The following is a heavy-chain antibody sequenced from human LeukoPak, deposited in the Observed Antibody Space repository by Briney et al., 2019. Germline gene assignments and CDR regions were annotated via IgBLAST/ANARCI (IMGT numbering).Heavy chain of an antibody. Sequence: ASVKVSCKAYGYTFTTYGITWVRQAPGQGLEWMGWISPYNGNTNYAQKLQGRVTMTTDTSTSTAYTDMRSLRSDDKAVYYCARGGGAAASDFWGQGTLVTVSS. V-gene: IGHV1-18*01. J-gene: IGHJ4*02. CDR1: GYTFTTYG. CDR2: ISPYNGNT. D-gene: IGHD6-13*01. CDR3: ARGGGAAASDF.